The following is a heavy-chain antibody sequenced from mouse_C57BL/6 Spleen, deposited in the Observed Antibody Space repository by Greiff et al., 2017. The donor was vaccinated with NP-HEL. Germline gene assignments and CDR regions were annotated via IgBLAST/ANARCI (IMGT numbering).Heavy chain of an antibody. CDR1: GYAFSSYW. D-gene: IGHD1-1*01. V-gene: IGHV1-80*01. CDR3: ARGGIITTVVQYYFDY. CDR2: IYPGDGDT. Sequence: QVQLKESGAELVKPGASVKISCKASGYAFSSYWMNWVKQRPGKGLEWIGQIYPGDGDTNYNGKFKGKASLTADKSSSTAYMQLSSPTSEDSAVYFCARGGIITTVVQYYFDYWGQGTTLTVSS. J-gene: IGHJ2*01.